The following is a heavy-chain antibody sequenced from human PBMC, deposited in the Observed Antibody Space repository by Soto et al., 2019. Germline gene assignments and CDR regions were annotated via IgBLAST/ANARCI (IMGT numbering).Heavy chain of an antibody. J-gene: IGHJ5*02. CDR2: IYYSGST. D-gene: IGHD3-9*01. V-gene: IGHV4-30-4*01. CDR3: ARDGPYYDILTGYRNWFDT. CDR1: GGSISSGDYY. Sequence: SETLSLTCTVPGGSISSGDYYWSWIRQPPGKGLEWIGYIYYSGSTYYNPSLKSRVTISVDTSKNQFSLKLSSVTAADTAVYYCARDGPYYDILTGYRNWFDTWGQGTLVTVSS.